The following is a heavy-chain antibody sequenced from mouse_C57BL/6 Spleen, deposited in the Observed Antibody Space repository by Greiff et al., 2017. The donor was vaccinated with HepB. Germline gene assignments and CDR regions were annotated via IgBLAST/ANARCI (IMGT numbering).Heavy chain of an antibody. J-gene: IGHJ3*01. D-gene: IGHD1-1*01. CDR3: ARGVYYYGSNWFAY. Sequence: QVQLQQSGAELVKPGASVKLSCKASGYTFTSYWMQWVKQRPGQGLEWIGEIDPSDSYTNYNQKFKGKATLTVDTSSSTAYMQLSSLTSEDSAVYYCARGVYYYGSNWFAYWGQGTLVTVSA. V-gene: IGHV1-50*01. CDR1: GYTFTSYW. CDR2: IDPSDSYT.